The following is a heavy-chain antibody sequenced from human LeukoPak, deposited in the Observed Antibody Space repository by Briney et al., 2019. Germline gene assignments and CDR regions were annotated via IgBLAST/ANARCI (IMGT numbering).Heavy chain of an antibody. CDR2: INPNSGGT. Sequence: GASVKVSCKASGYTFTGYYMHWVRQAPGQGLEWMGWINPNSGGTNYAQKFQGRVTMTRDTSISTAYMELSRLRSDDTAVYYCARTKDIVVVPAATSQYYFDYWGQGTLVTVSS. CDR3: ARTKDIVVVPAATSQYYFDY. V-gene: IGHV1-2*02. J-gene: IGHJ4*02. D-gene: IGHD2-2*01. CDR1: GYTFTGYY.